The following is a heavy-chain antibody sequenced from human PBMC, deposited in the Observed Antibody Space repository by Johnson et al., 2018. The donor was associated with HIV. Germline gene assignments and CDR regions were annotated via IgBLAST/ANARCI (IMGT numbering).Heavy chain of an antibody. CDR2: IWYDGSNR. J-gene: IGHJ3*02. V-gene: IGHV3-33*06. Sequence: VQLVESGGGVVPPGRSLRVSCAASGFTFSSYGMHWVRQAPGKGLEWVAVIWYDGSNRYYADSVKGRFTISRDNSKNTLYLQMNRLRAEDTAVYYCAKDLYSSSWTNDAFDIWGQGTMVTVSS. D-gene: IGHD6-13*01. CDR1: GFTFSSYG. CDR3: AKDLYSSSWTNDAFDI.